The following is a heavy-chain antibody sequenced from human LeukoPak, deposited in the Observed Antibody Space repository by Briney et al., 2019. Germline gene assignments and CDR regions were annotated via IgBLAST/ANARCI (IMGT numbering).Heavy chain of an antibody. J-gene: IGHJ5*02. CDR2: ISPIPDIA. Sequence: SVKVSCKASGYTFTGYYMHWVRQAPGQGLEWMGRISPIPDIANYAQKFQGRVTITADKPTSTAYMELSSLRSEDTAVYYCARDAFCSSASCLNWFDPWGQGTLVTVSS. V-gene: IGHV1-69*04. D-gene: IGHD2-2*01. CDR1: GYTFTGYY. CDR3: ARDAFCSSASCLNWFDP.